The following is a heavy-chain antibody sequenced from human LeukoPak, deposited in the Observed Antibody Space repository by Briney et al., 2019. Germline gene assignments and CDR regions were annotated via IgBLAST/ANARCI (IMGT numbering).Heavy chain of an antibody. V-gene: IGHV1-69*13. CDR1: GGSFSSFA. D-gene: IGHD3-22*01. J-gene: IGHJ1*01. CDR2: IIPMFGTT. Sequence: SVKVSCKASGGSFSSFAISWVRQAPGQGLEWMGGIIPMFGTTNYMQKFEGRVTITADGSTSTAYMELRSLRSEDTAVYYCATGVYDSSAAFMHWGQGTLVTVSS. CDR3: ATGVYDSSAAFMH.